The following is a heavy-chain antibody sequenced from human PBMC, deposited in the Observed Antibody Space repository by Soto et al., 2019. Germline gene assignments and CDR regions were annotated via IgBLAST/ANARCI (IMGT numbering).Heavy chain of an antibody. CDR3: ARDSSSWWTGWYYCYGMDV. Sequence: QVQLQESGPGLVKPSETLSLTCTVSGGSISSYYWSWIRQPAGKGLEWIGRIYTSGSTNYNPSLKSRVTMSVDTSKNQFSLKLSSVTAADTAVYYCARDSSSWWTGWYYCYGMDVWGQGTTVTVSS. V-gene: IGHV4-4*07. CDR1: GGSISSYY. J-gene: IGHJ6*02. D-gene: IGHD6-13*01. CDR2: IYTSGST.